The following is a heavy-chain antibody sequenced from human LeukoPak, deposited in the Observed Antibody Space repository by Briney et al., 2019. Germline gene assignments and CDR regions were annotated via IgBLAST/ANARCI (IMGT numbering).Heavy chain of an antibody. J-gene: IGHJ3*02. Sequence: SETLSLTFTVSGGSINNYYWSWIRQPPGKGLEWIGYIYYSGSTNYNPSLKSRVTISVDTSKNQFSLKLSSVTAADTAVYYCASESDAFDIWGQGTMVTVSS. V-gene: IGHV4-59*01. CDR3: ASESDAFDI. CDR2: IYYSGST. CDR1: GGSINNYY.